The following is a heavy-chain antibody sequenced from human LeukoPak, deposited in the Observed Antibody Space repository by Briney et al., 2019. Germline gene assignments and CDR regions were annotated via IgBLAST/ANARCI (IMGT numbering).Heavy chain of an antibody. CDR3: AKDRAVAGCFDY. D-gene: IGHD6-19*01. J-gene: IGHJ4*02. Sequence: GGSLRLSCAASGFTFSSYAMSWVRQAPGKGLEWVSAISGSGGSTYYADSVKGRFTISRDNSKNTLYLQMNGLRAEDTAVYYCAKDRAVAGCFDYWGQGTLVTVSS. V-gene: IGHV3-23*01. CDR1: GFTFSSYA. CDR2: ISGSGGST.